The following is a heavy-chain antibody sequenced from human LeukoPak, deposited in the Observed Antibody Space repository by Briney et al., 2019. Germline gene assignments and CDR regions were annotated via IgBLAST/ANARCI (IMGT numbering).Heavy chain of an antibody. CDR3: VRDGVGATTYFGYFDH. D-gene: IGHD1-26*01. V-gene: IGHV3-33*01. Sequence: GGSLRLSCAASGISFSAHGMHWVRQAPGKGLEWVAIIRFDGSNIHYADSVKGRFTISRDNSKNTLYLQMNSLRAEDTAVYYCVRDGVGATTYFGYFDHWGQGNLVTDSS. CDR1: GISFSAHG. J-gene: IGHJ4*02. CDR2: IRFDGSNI.